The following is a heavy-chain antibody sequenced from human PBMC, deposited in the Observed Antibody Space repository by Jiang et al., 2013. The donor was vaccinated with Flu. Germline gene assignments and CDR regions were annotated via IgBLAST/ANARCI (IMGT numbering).Heavy chain of an antibody. CDR2: IYYSGST. CDR1: GGSISSSSYY. D-gene: IGHD2-15*01. CDR3: ARLASSFF. Sequence: LLKPSETLSLTCTVSGGSISSSSYYWGWIRQPPGKGLEWIGSIYYSGSTYYNPSLKSRVTISVDTSKNQFSLKLSSVTAADTAVYYCARLASSFFWGQGTLVTVSS. V-gene: IGHV4-39*01. J-gene: IGHJ4*02.